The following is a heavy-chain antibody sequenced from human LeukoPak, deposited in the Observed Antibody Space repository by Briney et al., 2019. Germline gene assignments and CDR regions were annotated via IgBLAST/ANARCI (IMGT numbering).Heavy chain of an antibody. Sequence: GKSLQISCKGSGYSXTTYWIGWVRPLPGKGLEWMGIIYPGDSDTRYSPSFQGQVTISADKSISTAYLQWSSLKASDTAMYYCARQDSSGCPYWGQGTLVTVSS. J-gene: IGHJ4*02. CDR2: IYPGDSDT. V-gene: IGHV5-51*01. CDR1: GYSXTTYW. D-gene: IGHD6-19*01. CDR3: ARQDSSGCPY.